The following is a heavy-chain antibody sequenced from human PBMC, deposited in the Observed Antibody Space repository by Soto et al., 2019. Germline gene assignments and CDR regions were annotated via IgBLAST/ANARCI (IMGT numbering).Heavy chain of an antibody. Sequence: SETLSLTCTVSGGSISSGDYYWSWIRQPPGKGLEWIGYIYYSGSTYYNPSLKSRVTISVDTSKNQFSLKLSSVTAADAAVYYCARDRRFTAAAGSYYYYGMDVWGQGTTVTVS. V-gene: IGHV4-30-4*01. J-gene: IGHJ6*02. CDR2: IYYSGST. CDR1: GGSISSGDYY. CDR3: ARDRRFTAAAGSYYYYGMDV. D-gene: IGHD6-13*01.